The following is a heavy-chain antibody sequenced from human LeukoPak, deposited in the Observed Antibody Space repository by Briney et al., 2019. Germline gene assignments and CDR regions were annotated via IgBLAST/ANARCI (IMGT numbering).Heavy chain of an antibody. D-gene: IGHD3-22*01. CDR2: ISGSGGSI. CDR3: AKRADSSAHSFDY. J-gene: IGHJ4*02. CDR1: GFTFSSYP. Sequence: PGGSLRLSCAASGFTFSSYPMTWVRQAPGKGLEWVSAISGSGGSINYPDSVKGRFTISRDNAKNSLYLQMDSLRVEDTAVYYCAKRADSSAHSFDYWGQGTLVTVSS. V-gene: IGHV3-23*01.